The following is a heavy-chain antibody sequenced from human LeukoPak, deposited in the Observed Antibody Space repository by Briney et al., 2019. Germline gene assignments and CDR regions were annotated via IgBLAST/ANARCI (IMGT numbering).Heavy chain of an antibody. Sequence: HPSETLSLTCAVYGGSFSGYYWSWIRQPPGKGLEWIGEINHSGSTNYNPSLKSRVTISVDTSKNQFSLELSSVTAADTAVYYCARARAYCSSTSCNLSMPDYWGQGTLVTVSS. V-gene: IGHV4-34*01. CDR2: INHSGST. D-gene: IGHD2-2*01. J-gene: IGHJ4*02. CDR1: GGSFSGYY. CDR3: ARARAYCSSTSCNLSMPDY.